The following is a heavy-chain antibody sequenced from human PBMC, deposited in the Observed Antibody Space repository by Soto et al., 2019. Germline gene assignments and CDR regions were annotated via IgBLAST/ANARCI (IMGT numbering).Heavy chain of an antibody. Sequence: EVQLVESGGGLVKPGGSLRLSCAASGFTFSNAWMNWVRQAPGKGLEWVGRIKSKTDGGTTDYAATVKGRFTISRDDSKNTLKLQMNSLKTENTAVYYCTTSPKRRYCIGGSFYSIAVDYWGQGTLVTVSS. J-gene: IGHJ4*02. CDR2: IKSKTDGGTT. D-gene: IGHD2-15*01. CDR1: GFTFSNAW. V-gene: IGHV3-15*07. CDR3: TTSPKRRYCIGGSFYSIAVDY.